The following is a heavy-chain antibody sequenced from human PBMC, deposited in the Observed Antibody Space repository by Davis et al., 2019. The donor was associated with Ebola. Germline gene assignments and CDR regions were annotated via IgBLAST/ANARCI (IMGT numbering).Heavy chain of an antibody. CDR3: ARPDLTYGMDV. Sequence: PSETLSLTCAVYGGSFSDYYWSWIRQPPGKGLEWIGYIYYSGSTNYNPSLKSRVTISVDTSKNQFSLKLSSVTAADTAVYYCARPDLTYGMDVWGQGTTVTVSS. D-gene: IGHD3-9*01. V-gene: IGHV4-59*01. J-gene: IGHJ6*02. CDR1: GGSFSDYY. CDR2: IYYSGST.